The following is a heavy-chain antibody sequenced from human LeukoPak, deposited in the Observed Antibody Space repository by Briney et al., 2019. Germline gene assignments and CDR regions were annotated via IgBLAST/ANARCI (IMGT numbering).Heavy chain of an antibody. V-gene: IGHV4-59*08. D-gene: IGHD6-19*01. Sequence: SETLSLTCTVSGGSISSYYWNWIRQPPGKGLEWIGYIYYSGSTNYNPSLKSRVTISVDTSKNQFSLKLSSVTAADTAVYYCAYSSGWYPFDYWGQGTLVTVSS. CDR2: IYYSGST. CDR1: GGSISSYY. J-gene: IGHJ4*02. CDR3: AYSSGWYPFDY.